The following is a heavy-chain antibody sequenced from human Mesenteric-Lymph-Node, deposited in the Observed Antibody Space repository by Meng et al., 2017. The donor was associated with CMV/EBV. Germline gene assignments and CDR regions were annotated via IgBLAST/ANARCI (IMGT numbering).Heavy chain of an antibody. CDR1: GFTFSNYE. CDR2: ITNYGDAT. CDR3: ARDSNDFWSGYRNWFDP. V-gene: IGHV3-48*03. D-gene: IGHD3-3*01. Sequence: GGSLRLSCAASGFTFSNYEMNWVRQAPGKGLEWVSYITNYGDATVYADSVKGRFTISRDNAKNSLYLQMNSLRVEDTALYYCARDSNDFWSGYRNWFDPWGQGTLVTVSS. J-gene: IGHJ5*02.